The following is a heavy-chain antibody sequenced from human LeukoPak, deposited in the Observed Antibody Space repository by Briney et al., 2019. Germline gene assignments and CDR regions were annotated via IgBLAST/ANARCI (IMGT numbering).Heavy chain of an antibody. CDR3: AGDRGRDYFDY. Sequence: PGGSLRLSCAASGFTFSSYWMSWVRQAPGKGLEWVANIKQDGSEKYYVDSVKGRFTISRDNAKNSLYLQMNSLRAEVTAVYYCAGDRGRDYFDYWGQGTLVTVSS. V-gene: IGHV3-7*01. J-gene: IGHJ4*02. CDR1: GFTFSSYW. CDR2: IKQDGSEK. D-gene: IGHD3-10*01.